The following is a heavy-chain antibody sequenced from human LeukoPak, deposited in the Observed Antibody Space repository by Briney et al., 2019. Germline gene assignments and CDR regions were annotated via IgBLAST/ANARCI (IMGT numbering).Heavy chain of an antibody. CDR3: AREGDYGDYDAFDI. CDR2: ISSSSSYI. CDR1: GFTFSSYS. Sequence: PGGSLRLSCAASGFTFSSYSMNWVRQAPGKGLEWVSSISSSSSYIYYADSVKGRFTISRDNAKNSLYLQMNSLRAEDTAVYYCAREGDYGDYDAFDIWGQGTMVTVSS. V-gene: IGHV3-21*01. J-gene: IGHJ3*02. D-gene: IGHD4-17*01.